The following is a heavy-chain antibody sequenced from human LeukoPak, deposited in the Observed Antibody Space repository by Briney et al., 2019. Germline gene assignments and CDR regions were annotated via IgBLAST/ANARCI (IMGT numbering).Heavy chain of an antibody. CDR1: AFTFIDHG. V-gene: IGHV3-43*02. D-gene: IGHD5-12*01. Sequence: GGPLRLSCAASAFTFIDHGMHWVRQAPGKGLEWVSLISGDGGSTYYADSVKGRFTISRDNSKNTLYLQMNNLRAEDTAVYYCARDALQGGYDSPYPSFDYWGQGTLVTVSS. J-gene: IGHJ4*02. CDR2: ISGDGGST. CDR3: ARDALQGGYDSPYPSFDY.